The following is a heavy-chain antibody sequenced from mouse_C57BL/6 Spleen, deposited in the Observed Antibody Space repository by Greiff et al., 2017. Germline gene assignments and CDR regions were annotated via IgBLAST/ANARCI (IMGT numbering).Heavy chain of an antibody. J-gene: IGHJ3*01. CDR2: IDPENGDT. V-gene: IGHV14-4*01. Sequence: VQLKQSGAELVRPGASVKLSCTASGFNIKDDYMHWVKQRPEQGLEWIGWIDPENGDTEYASKFQGKATITADTSSNTAYLQLSSLTSEDTAVYYCTLRGAWFAYWGQGTLVTVSA. CDR3: TLRGAWFAY. CDR1: GFNIKDDY. D-gene: IGHD3-3*01.